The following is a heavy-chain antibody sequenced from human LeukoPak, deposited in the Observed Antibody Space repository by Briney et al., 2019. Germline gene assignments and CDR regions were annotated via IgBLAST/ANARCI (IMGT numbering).Heavy chain of an antibody. J-gene: IGHJ5*02. CDR1: GGSFSGYY. CDR3: ARRPRTYYYGSGSNRWFDP. V-gene: IGHV4-34*01. CDR2: INHSGST. Sequence: SETLSLTCAVYGGSFSGYYWSWIRQPPGKGLEWIGEINHSGSTNYNPSLKSRVTISVDTSKNQFSLKLSSVTAADTAVYYCARRPRTYYYGSGSNRWFDPWGQGTLVTVSS. D-gene: IGHD3-10*01.